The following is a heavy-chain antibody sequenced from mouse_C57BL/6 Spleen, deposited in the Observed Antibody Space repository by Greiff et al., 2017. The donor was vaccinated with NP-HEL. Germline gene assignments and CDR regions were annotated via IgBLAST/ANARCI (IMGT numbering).Heavy chain of an antibody. D-gene: IGHD2-2*01. CDR2: ISSGSSTI. Sequence: EVKLMESGGGLVKPGGSLKLSCAASGFTFSDYGMHWVRQAPEKGLEWVAYISSGSSTIYYADTVKGRFTISRDNAKNTLFLQMTSLRSEDTAMYYCARGSTMVTLFDYWGQGTTLTVSS. CDR3: ARGSTMVTLFDY. J-gene: IGHJ2*01. V-gene: IGHV5-17*01. CDR1: GFTFSDYG.